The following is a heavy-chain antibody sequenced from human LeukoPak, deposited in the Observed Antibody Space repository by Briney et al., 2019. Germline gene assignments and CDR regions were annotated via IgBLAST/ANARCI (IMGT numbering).Heavy chain of an antibody. CDR3: ARGRNIEMTTMSGGSDY. V-gene: IGHV1-2*02. D-gene: IGHD5-24*01. CDR1: GYTFTDYY. J-gene: IGHJ4*02. Sequence: GASVKVSCKASGYTFTDYYMHWVRQAPGQGLEWMGWLNPNSGDTNYAQKFQGRVSMTRDTSISTDYMDLSDLRSDDTAVYYCARGRNIEMTTMSGGSDYWGQGTLVTVSS. CDR2: LNPNSGDT.